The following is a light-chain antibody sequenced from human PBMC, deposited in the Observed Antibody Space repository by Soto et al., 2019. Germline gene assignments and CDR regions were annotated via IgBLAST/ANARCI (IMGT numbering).Light chain of an antibody. CDR2: EVT. J-gene: IGLJ1*01. CDR3: SSYAGTDNLYV. V-gene: IGLV2-8*01. CDR1: SSDVGGYNY. Sequence: QSALTQPPSASGSPGQSVTISCTGTSSDVGGYNYVSWYQQHPGKAPKLMIYEVTKRPSGVPDRFSGSKSASTASLTVSGLQVEDEADYYCSSYAGTDNLYVFGTGTKLTV.